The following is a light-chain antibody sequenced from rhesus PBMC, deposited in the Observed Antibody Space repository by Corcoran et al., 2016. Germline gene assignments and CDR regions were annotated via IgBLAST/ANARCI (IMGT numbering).Light chain of an antibody. Sequence: KSMLTQPASLSASPGASASLTCTFSGEINVADYHIFWYQQKPGSPPRYLLRYKSDSDKGQASGVPSRFSGSKDASANTGILRISGLQSEDEADYYCAIGHSSGPIVFGSGTKVTVL. CDR2: YKSDSDK. CDR3: AIGHSSGPIV. J-gene: IGLJ6*01. V-gene: IGLV5-62*01. CDR1: GEINVADYH.